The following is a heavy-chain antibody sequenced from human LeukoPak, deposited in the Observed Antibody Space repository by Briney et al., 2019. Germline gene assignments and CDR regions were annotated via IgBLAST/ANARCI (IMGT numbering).Heavy chain of an antibody. V-gene: IGHV3-53*01. D-gene: IGHD2-21*01. CDR2: IYSGGST. CDR3: AREASDCGGDCYIDYYYYYMDV. J-gene: IGHJ6*03. CDR1: GFTVSSNY. Sequence: GGSLRLSCAASGFTVSSNYMSWVRQAPGKGLEWVSVIYSGGSTYYADSVKGRFTISRDNSKNTLYLQMNSLRAEDTAVYYCAREASDCGGDCYIDYYYYYMDVWGKGTTVTVSS.